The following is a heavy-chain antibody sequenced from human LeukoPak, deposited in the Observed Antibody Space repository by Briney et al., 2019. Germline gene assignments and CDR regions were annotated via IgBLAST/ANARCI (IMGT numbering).Heavy chain of an antibody. Sequence: SETLSLTCAVYGGSFSGHYWSWIRQPPGKGLEWIGEINHSGSTNYNPSLKSRVTISVDTSKNQFSLKLSSVTAADTAVYYCARRGLSRIAAAGSYYYYGMDVWGQGTTVTVSS. CDR2: INHSGST. CDR1: GGSFSGHY. J-gene: IGHJ6*02. CDR3: ARRGLSRIAAAGSYYYYGMDV. D-gene: IGHD6-13*01. V-gene: IGHV4-34*01.